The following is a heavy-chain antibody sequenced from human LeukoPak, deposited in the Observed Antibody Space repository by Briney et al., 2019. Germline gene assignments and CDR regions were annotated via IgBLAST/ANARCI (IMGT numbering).Heavy chain of an antibody. Sequence: PSETLSLTCTVSGGSISSSSYYWVWIRQPPGKGLEWIGSIYYSGSTYYTPSLKSRVTISVDTSKNQFSLKLSSVTAADTAVYYCARLYSGSYYQDCWGQGTLVTVSS. J-gene: IGHJ4*02. CDR1: GGSISSSSYY. V-gene: IGHV4-39*01. D-gene: IGHD1-26*01. CDR2: IYYSGST. CDR3: ARLYSGSYYQDC.